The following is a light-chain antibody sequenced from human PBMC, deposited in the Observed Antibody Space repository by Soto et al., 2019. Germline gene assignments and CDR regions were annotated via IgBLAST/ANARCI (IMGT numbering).Light chain of an antibody. J-gene: IGKJ1*01. CDR1: QSVRSN. CDR2: GAS. CDR3: QHFYSLPPWT. V-gene: IGKV3-15*01. Sequence: EIVMRQSPAALSASPGERATLSCRARQSVRSNLAWYQQKPGQAPRLRIYGASTRATGIPARFSGSGSGTEFPRPISCLQSEDFAVYYCQHFYSLPPWTFRQRTKVQIK.